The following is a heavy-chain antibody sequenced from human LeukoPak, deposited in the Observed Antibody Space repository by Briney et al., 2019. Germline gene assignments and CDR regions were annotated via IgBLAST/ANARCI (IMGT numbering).Heavy chain of an antibody. CDR3: ARGGWTYYYDSSGYSVDY. D-gene: IGHD3-22*01. Sequence: ASVTVSCKASGYTYTSYYMHWVRQAPGQGLEWMGIINPSGGSTSYAQKFQGRVTMTRDTSTSTVYMELSSLRSEDTAVYYCARGGWTYYYDSSGYSVDYWGQGTLVTVSS. J-gene: IGHJ4*02. V-gene: IGHV1-46*01. CDR2: INPSGGST. CDR1: GYTYTSYY.